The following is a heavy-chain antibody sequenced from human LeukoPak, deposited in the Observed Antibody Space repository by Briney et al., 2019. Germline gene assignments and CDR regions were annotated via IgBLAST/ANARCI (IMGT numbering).Heavy chain of an antibody. Sequence: GGSLRLSCAASGTYWMHWVRQAPGKGLVWVSHINSDGSWTGYADSVKGRFTISKDNAKNTVSLQMNSLRAEDTAVYYCARDMTYYYGMDVWGQGTTVTVSS. CDR2: INSDGSWT. CDR1: GTYW. D-gene: IGHD3-16*01. J-gene: IGHJ6*02. CDR3: ARDMTYYYGMDV. V-gene: IGHV3-74*01.